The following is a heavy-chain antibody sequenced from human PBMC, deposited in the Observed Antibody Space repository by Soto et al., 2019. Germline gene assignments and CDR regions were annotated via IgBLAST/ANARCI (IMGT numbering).Heavy chain of an antibody. J-gene: IGHJ6*02. V-gene: IGHV3-43*01. CDR3: ARETLSYGSALDV. CDR2: ITWNGANT. CDR1: GFRFDEYN. Sequence: PGGSLRLSCAASGFRFDEYNIHWVRQAPGKGLEWGSLITWNGANTYYTDSVKGRFTISRDGTTKSVSLQMTSLKREDTGLYYCARETLSYGSALDVWGQGTTVTVSS. D-gene: IGHD3-16*01.